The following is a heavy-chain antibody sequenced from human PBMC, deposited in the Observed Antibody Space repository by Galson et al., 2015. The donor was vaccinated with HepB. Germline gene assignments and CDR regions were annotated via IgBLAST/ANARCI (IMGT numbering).Heavy chain of an antibody. V-gene: IGHV3-30-3*01. CDR2: ISYDGSNK. J-gene: IGHJ6*02. CDR1: GFTFSSYA. CDR3: ARDGGRGRDGDYERANYYYGMDV. Sequence: SLRLSCAASGFTFSSYAMHWVRQAPDKGLEWVAVISYDGSNKYYADSVKGRFTISRDNSKNTLYLQMNSLRAEDTAVYYCARDGGRGRDGDYERANYYYGMDVWGQGTTVTVSS. D-gene: IGHD4-17*01.